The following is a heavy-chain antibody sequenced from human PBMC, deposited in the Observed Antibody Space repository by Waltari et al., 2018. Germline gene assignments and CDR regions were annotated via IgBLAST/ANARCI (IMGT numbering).Heavy chain of an antibody. D-gene: IGHD4-17*01. CDR1: GMTFSTYW. V-gene: IGHV3-7*01. J-gene: IGHJ4*02. CDR3: VTGLTTVTAKDYFDH. Sequence: EVKLVESGGGSVQPGGSRRLSCAASGMTFSTYWVHWVRQAPGKGLEWVANIKQDGSEKNYVDSVEGRFSISRDNAQNSLYLQMNSLRAEDTAIYYCVTGLTTVTAKDYFDHWGQGALVTVS. CDR2: IKQDGSEK.